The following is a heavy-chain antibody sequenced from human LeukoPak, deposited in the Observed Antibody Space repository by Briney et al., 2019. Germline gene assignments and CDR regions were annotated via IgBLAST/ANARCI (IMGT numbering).Heavy chain of an antibody. CDR1: GGSISSYY. CDR3: ARDNNSGGGWYFDY. V-gene: IGHV4-59*01. D-gene: IGHD6-19*01. CDR2: IYYSGST. Sequence: SETLSLTCTVSGGSISSYYWSWIRQPPGKGLEWIGYIYYSGSTNYNPSLKSRVTISVDTSKNQFSLKLSSVTAADTAVYYCARDNNSGGGWYFDYWGQGTLVTVSS. J-gene: IGHJ4*02.